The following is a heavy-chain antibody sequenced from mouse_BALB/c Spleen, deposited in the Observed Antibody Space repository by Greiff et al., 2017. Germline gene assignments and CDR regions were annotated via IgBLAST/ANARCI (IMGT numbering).Heavy chain of an antibody. D-gene: IGHD1-2*01. CDR3: NACFTTATDYFDY. CDR1: GFNLNDYY. J-gene: IGHJ2*01. CDR2: IDPENGDT. V-gene: IGHV14-4*02. Sequence: EVQLQQSGAELVRSGASVKLSCTASGFNLNDYYMHWVKQRPEQGLEWIGGIDPENGDTEYAPKFQGKATMIADTSSNTAYLQLSSLTSEDTAVYYCNACFTTATDYFDYWGQGTTLTVSS.